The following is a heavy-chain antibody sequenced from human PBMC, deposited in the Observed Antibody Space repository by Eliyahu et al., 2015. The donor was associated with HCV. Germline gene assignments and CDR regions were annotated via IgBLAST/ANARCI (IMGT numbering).Heavy chain of an antibody. CDR3: AKDLRYSYA. V-gene: IGHV3-23*01. CDR1: GFPFRMFS. Sequence: EVQLLDSGGGLVQPGGSLXLSCXASGFPFRMFSMGWVXQTPGKGLEWVSSISDTDGSTYYSDSVKGRFTISRDNSRNTLYLQMNSLRAEDTAIYFCAKDLRYSYAWGQGTLVTVSS. D-gene: IGHD5-18*01. CDR2: ISDTDGST. J-gene: IGHJ5*02.